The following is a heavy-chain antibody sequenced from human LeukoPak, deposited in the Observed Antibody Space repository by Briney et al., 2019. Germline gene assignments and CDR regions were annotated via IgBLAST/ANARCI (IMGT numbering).Heavy chain of an antibody. Sequence: GGSLRLSCAASGFTFKTYAMSWVRQTPGKGLEWVASISRSGGDTYYADSVKGGRLSISRDNSKNTLYLQMYSLRAEDTAIYYCAKGDYYFDSSGHPYYFDNWGQGTLVTVSS. J-gene: IGHJ4*02. V-gene: IGHV3-23*01. CDR3: AKGDYYFDSSGHPYYFDN. D-gene: IGHD3-22*01. CDR1: GFTFKTYA. CDR2: ISRSGGDT.